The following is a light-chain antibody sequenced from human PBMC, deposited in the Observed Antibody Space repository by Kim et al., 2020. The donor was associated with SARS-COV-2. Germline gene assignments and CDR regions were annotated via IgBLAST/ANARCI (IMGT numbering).Light chain of an antibody. CDR2: SDR. Sequence: ARMAWVSCGGNNIGSEAVHWYQQKPGQDPGLVIYSDRNRPSGIPERFAGSNPGNTATLTISRIEAGDEADYYCQVWDRSSDHQGGFGGGTQLTVL. J-gene: IGLJ3*02. V-gene: IGLV3-12*02. CDR1: NIGSEA. CDR3: QVWDRSSDHQGG.